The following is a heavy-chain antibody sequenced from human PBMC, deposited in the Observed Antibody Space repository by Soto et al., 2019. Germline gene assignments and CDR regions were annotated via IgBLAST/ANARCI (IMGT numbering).Heavy chain of an antibody. CDR1: GGSISSYY. CDR3: ARDRVEGGYYYYYMDV. J-gene: IGHJ6*03. D-gene: IGHD3-10*01. V-gene: IGHV4-59*01. CDR2: IYYSGST. Sequence: SETLSLTCTVSGGSISSYYWSWIRQPPGKGLEWIGYIYYSGSTNYNPSLKSRVTISVDTSKNQFSLKLSSVTAADTAVYYCARDRVEGGYYYYYMDVWGKGTTVTVSS.